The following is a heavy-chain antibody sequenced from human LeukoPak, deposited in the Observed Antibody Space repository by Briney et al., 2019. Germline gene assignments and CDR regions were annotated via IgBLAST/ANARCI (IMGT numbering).Heavy chain of an antibody. Sequence: PSETLSLTCTVSGGSISSGGYYWSWIRQHPGKGLEWIGYIYYSGSTYYNPSLKSRVTISVDTSKNQFSLKLSSVTAADTAVYYCARHCGRYYDFWSGGTSPHFDYWGQGTLVTVSS. J-gene: IGHJ4*02. CDR2: IYYSGST. V-gene: IGHV4-31*03. D-gene: IGHD3-3*01. CDR3: ARHCGRYYDFWSGGTSPHFDY. CDR1: GGSISSGGYY.